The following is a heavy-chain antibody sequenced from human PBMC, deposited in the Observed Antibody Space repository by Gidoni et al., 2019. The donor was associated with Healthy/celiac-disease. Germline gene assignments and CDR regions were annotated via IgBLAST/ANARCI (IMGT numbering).Heavy chain of an antibody. CDR3: AGWVGNPRYYYGMDV. CDR2: ISSSSSTI. J-gene: IGHJ6*02. D-gene: IGHD1-26*01. Sequence: EVQLVESGGGLVQPGGSLRLSCAASGFTFSSYSMNWVRQAPGKGLEWVSYISSSSSTIYYADSVKGRFTISRDNAKNSLYLQMNSLRDEDTAVYYCAGWVGNPRYYYGMDVWGQGTTVTVSS. CDR1: GFTFSSYS. V-gene: IGHV3-48*02.